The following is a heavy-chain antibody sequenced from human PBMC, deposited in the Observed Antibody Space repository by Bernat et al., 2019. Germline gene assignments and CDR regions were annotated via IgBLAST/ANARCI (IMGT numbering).Heavy chain of an antibody. V-gene: IGHV4-30-4*01. CDR2: IYYSGST. CDR1: GGSISSGDYY. Sequence: QVQLQESGPGLVKPSQTLSLTCTVSGGSISSGDYYWSWIRQPPGKGLEWIGYIYYSGSTYYNPSLKSRVTISVDTSKNQFSLKLSSVTAADTAVYYCARDRRGSKWELHFLGYWGQGTLVTVSS. CDR3: ARDRRGSKWELHFLGY. D-gene: IGHD1-26*01. J-gene: IGHJ4*02.